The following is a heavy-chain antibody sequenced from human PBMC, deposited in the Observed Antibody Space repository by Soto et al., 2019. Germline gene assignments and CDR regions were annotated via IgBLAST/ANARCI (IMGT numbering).Heavy chain of an antibody. D-gene: IGHD4-17*01. CDR3: ARFGAATVAFDI. Sequence: EVQLVESGGGLVQPGGSLRLSCAAPRFTVSNNYMSWVRQAPGKGLEWVSVIYSGGSTYYADSVKGRFTISRDNSKNTLYLQMNSLRAEDTAVYYCARFGAATVAFDIWGQGTMVTVSS. CDR1: RFTVSNNY. V-gene: IGHV3-66*01. CDR2: IYSGGST. J-gene: IGHJ3*02.